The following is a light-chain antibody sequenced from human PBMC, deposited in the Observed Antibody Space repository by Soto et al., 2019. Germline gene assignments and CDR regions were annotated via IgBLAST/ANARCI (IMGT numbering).Light chain of an antibody. CDR1: NSNIGTNA. V-gene: IGLV1-44*01. CDR3: ATWDDTLRSWV. J-gene: IGLJ3*02. CDR2: NNN. Sequence: QSVLTQPPSASGTPGQRVTISCSGSNSNIGTNAVNWYQQIPGTAPKLLIYNNNQRPSGVPDRLSGSKSGTSASLTISGLHSDDEADYPCATWDDTLRSWVFGGGTKLTVL.